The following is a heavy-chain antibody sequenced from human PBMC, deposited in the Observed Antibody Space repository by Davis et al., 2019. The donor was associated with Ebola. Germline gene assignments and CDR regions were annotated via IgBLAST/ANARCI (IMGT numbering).Heavy chain of an antibody. CDR1: GYTFTNYY. Sequence: AASVKVSCKASGYTFTNYYMHWVRQAPGQGLEWMGMINPNDGRTIYAQKFQGRVTVTRDTSTATAYMDLRNLRSDDTAVYYCARGRYTTSSLDYWGQGTLVTVSS. CDR2: INPNDGRT. D-gene: IGHD6-6*01. J-gene: IGHJ4*02. CDR3: ARGRYTTSSLDY. V-gene: IGHV1-46*01.